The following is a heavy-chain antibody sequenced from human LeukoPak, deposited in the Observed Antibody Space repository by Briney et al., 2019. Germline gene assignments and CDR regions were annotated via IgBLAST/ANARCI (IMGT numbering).Heavy chain of an antibody. CDR1: GFTFTTYA. CDR3: AKSMSTFYRGYFDY. CDR2: ISSNGGDT. D-gene: IGHD5/OR15-5a*01. Sequence: PGGSLRLSCEASGFTFTTYAMTWVRQAPGKGLEWVSSISSNGGDTYYADSVKGRFTISRDNSRDTLYLQMSSLRAEDTAIYYCAKSMSTFYRGYFDYWGQGTLVTVSS. J-gene: IGHJ4*02. V-gene: IGHV3-23*01.